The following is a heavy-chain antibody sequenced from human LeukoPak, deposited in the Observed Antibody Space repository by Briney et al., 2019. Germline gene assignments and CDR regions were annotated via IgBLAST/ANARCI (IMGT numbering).Heavy chain of an antibody. D-gene: IGHD3-10*01. CDR3: ARHIGRVLPFDY. CDR1: GDSISRYY. Sequence: SETLSLTCTVSGDSISRYYWSWIRQPPGKGPEWIGHIYYSGSANYNPSLKSRVTISIDTSKNQFSLKLSSVTAADTAMYYCARHIGRVLPFDYWGQGTLVTVSP. V-gene: IGHV4-59*08. J-gene: IGHJ4*02. CDR2: IYYSGSA.